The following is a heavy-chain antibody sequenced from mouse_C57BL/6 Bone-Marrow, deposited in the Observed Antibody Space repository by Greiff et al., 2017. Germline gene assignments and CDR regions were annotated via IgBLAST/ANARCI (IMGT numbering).Heavy chain of an antibody. J-gene: IGHJ1*03. V-gene: IGHV1-54*01. CDR1: GYAFTNYL. D-gene: IGHD1-1*02. CDR2: INPGSGGT. Sequence: QVHLQQSGAELVRPGTSVKVSCKASGYAFTNYLIEWVKQRPGQGLEWIGVINPGSGGTNYNEKFKGKATLTVDKSSSTAYMQLSSLTSEDSAVYFCARLCEGSWDIDVWGTGTTVTVSS. CDR3: ARLCEGSWDIDV.